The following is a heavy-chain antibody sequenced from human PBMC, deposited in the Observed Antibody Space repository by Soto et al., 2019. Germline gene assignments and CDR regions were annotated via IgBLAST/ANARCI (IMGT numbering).Heavy chain of an antibody. CDR2: MNQDGSEK. CDR3: ARDNRGTFDY. Sequence: GGSMRLSCAASGFTFSNSWMTWVRQAPGKGLEWVANMNQDGSEKYYEDSVKGRFTISRDNAKNSLSLQMNSLRAEDTAVYFCARDNRGTFDYWGQGALVTVSS. V-gene: IGHV3-7*03. J-gene: IGHJ4*02. CDR1: GFTFSNSW. D-gene: IGHD7-27*01.